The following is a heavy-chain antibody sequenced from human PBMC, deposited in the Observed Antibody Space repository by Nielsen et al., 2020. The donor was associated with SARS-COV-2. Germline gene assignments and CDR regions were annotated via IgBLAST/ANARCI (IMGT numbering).Heavy chain of an antibody. CDR3: ARVTRITIFGVVTKYYYYYMDV. CDR2: IYYSGST. V-gene: IGHV4-59*01. J-gene: IGHJ6*03. Sequence: WIRQPPGKGLEWIGYIYYSGSTNYNPSLKSRVTISVDTSKNQFSLKLSSVTAADTAVYYCARVTRITIFGVVTKYYYYYMDVWGKGTTVTVSS. D-gene: IGHD3-3*01.